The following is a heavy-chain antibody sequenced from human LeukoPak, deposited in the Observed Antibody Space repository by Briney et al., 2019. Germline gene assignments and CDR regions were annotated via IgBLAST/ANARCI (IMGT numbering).Heavy chain of an antibody. D-gene: IGHD3-9*01. CDR1: GYSFTSYW. V-gene: IGHV5-51*01. Sequence: GESLKISCKGSGYSFTSYWIGWVRQMPGKGLEWMGIIYPGDSDTRYSPSFQGQVTISADKSISTAYLQWSSLKASDTAMYYCARRFDILTGPPGSDAFDIWGQGTMVTVSS. J-gene: IGHJ3*02. CDR3: ARRFDILTGPPGSDAFDI. CDR2: IYPGDSDT.